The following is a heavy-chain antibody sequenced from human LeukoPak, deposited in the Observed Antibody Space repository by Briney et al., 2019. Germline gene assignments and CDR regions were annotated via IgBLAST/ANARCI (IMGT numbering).Heavy chain of an antibody. CDR1: GFTFSSYG. J-gene: IGHJ6*02. Sequence: GRSLRLSCAASGFTFSSYGMHWVRQAPGKGLEWVAVISYDGSNKYYADSVKGRFTISRDNSKNTLCLQMNSLRAEDTAVYYCAKGISYYYYYGMDVWGQGTTVTVSS. CDR2: ISYDGSNK. CDR3: AKGISYYYYYGMDV. D-gene: IGHD2-2*01. V-gene: IGHV3-30*18.